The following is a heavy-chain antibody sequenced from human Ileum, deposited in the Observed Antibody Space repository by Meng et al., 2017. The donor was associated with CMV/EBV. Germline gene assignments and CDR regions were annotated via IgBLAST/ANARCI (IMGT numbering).Heavy chain of an antibody. CDR1: GDSITSGDYY. Sequence: HVQLQESGLGLGKPSQNLSLTCIVSGDSITSGDYYWSWIRQPPGKGLEWIGYSHYSGSTKYNLSLKSRVIISVDTTKNQFSLKLSSVTAADTAVYYCARTKYYYDSSGYYWEYYFDYWGQGTLVTVSS. D-gene: IGHD3-22*01. J-gene: IGHJ4*02. CDR3: ARTKYYYDSSGYYWEYYFDY. V-gene: IGHV4-30-4*08. CDR2: SHYSGST.